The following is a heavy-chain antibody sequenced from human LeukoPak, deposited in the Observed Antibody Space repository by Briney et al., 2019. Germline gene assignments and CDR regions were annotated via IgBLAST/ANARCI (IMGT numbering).Heavy chain of an antibody. D-gene: IGHD3-22*01. Sequence: SETLSLTCTVSGGSISSYYWSWIRQPPGKGLEWIGYIYYSGSINYNPSLKSRVTILVDTSKNQFSLKLSSVTAADTPVYYCTREVQHYAGSVYDHDAFDIWGQGTMVTVSS. V-gene: IGHV4-59*12. CDR2: IYYSGSI. J-gene: IGHJ3*02. CDR3: TREVQHYAGSVYDHDAFDI. CDR1: GGSISSYY.